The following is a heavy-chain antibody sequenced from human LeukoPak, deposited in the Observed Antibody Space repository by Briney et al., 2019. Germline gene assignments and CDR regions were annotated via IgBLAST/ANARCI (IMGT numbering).Heavy chain of an antibody. CDR2: IYYSGST. V-gene: IGHV4-59*06. Sequence: SETLSLTCTVSGGSISSSYWSWVRQHPGTGLEWIGYIYYSGSTYYNPSLKSRVTISLDTPKNQFSLKLTSVTAADTAVYYCARDSGYNWNYVFDYWGQGTLVTVSS. CDR1: GGSISSSY. D-gene: IGHD1-7*01. J-gene: IGHJ4*02. CDR3: ARDSGYNWNYVFDY.